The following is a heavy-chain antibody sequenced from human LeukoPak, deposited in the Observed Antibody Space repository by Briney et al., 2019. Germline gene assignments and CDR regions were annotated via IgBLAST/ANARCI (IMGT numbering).Heavy chain of an antibody. CDR2: INPNSGGT. J-gene: IGHJ4*02. V-gene: IGHV1-2*04. CDR3: ARGASYYYDSSGYPTDY. Sequence: ASVKVSCKASGYTFTGYYMHWVRQAPGQGLEWMGWINPNSGGTNYAQKFQGWVTMTRDTSISTAYMELSRLRSDDTAVYYCARGASYYYDSSGYPTDYWGQGTLVTVSS. D-gene: IGHD3-22*01. CDR1: GYTFTGYY.